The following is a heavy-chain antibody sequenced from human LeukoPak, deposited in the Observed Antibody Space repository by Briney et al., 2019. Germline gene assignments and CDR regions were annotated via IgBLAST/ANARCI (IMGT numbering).Heavy chain of an antibody. D-gene: IGHD3-3*01. CDR1: GYTFTGYY. J-gene: IGHJ6*02. CDR3: ARDPYPHYWSGYYTDYYGMDV. CDR2: INPNSGGT. Sequence: VASVKVSCKASGYTFTGYYMHWVRQAPGQGLEWMGWINPNSGGTNYAQKFQGRVTMTRDTSISTAYMELSRLRSDDTAVYYCARDPYPHYWSGYYTDYYGMDVWGQGTTVTVSS. V-gene: IGHV1-2*02.